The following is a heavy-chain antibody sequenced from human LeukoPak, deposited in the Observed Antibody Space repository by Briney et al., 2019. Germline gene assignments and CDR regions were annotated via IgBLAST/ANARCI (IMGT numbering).Heavy chain of an antibody. CDR3: ARQFSGSYSHFDY. CDR2: IYHIGNT. Sequence: SSETLSLTCAVSGGSISSGGYSWSWIRQSPGKGLEWIGYIYHIGNTYYNPFLKSRVTISLDRSKNQFSLKLSSVTAADTAVYYCARQFSGSYSHFDYWGQGTLVTVSS. CDR1: GGSISSGGYS. D-gene: IGHD1-26*01. V-gene: IGHV4-30-2*06. J-gene: IGHJ4*02.